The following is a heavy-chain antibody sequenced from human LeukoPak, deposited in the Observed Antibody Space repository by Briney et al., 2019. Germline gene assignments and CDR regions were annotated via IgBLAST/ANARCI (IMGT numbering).Heavy chain of an antibody. CDR1: GGSTSSGRHS. V-gene: IGHV4-30-2*01. D-gene: IGHD2-2*01. CDR2: IYHNGST. CDR3: ARLIVEIPKKNDCHYYYGMDV. J-gene: IGHJ6*04. Sequence: SSQTLSLTCAVSGGSTSSGRHSWRWIRQPPGKGLECIGFIYHNGSTYHNPSLKSRVTISVHRSKNQFSLRLSSVTAADTAVYYCARLIVEIPKKNDCHYYYGMDVWGNGTTVTVSS.